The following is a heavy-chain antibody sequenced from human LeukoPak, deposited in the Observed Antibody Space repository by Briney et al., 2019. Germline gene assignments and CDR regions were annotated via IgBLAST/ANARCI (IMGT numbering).Heavy chain of an antibody. J-gene: IGHJ4*02. CDR2: IWYGGSNN. V-gene: IGHV3-33*01. Sequence: GGSLRLSCAASGFTFSSYGMHWVRQAPGKGLEWVAVIWYGGSNNYYADSVKGRFTISRDNAKNSLYLQMNSLRDEDTAVYYCARTRGYFDFWGQGTLVTVSS. CDR3: ARTRGYFDF. CDR1: GFTFSSYG.